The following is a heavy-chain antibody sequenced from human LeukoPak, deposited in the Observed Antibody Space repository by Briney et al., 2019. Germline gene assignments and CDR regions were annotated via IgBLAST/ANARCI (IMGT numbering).Heavy chain of an antibody. CDR2: ISYDGSNK. V-gene: IGHV3-30*18. J-gene: IGHJ4*02. D-gene: IGHD4-17*01. CDR1: GFTFSSYG. Sequence: PGGSLRLSCAASGFTFSSYGMHWVRQAPGKGLEWVAVISYDGSNKYYADSVKGRFTISRDNSKNTLYLQMNSLRAEDTAVYYCAKDFEARSDYGVLPLAYWGQGTLVTVSS. CDR3: AKDFEARSDYGVLPLAY.